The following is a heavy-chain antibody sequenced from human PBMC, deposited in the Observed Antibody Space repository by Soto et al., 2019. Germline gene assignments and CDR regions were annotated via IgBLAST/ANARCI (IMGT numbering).Heavy chain of an antibody. Sequence: LRLSCAASGFTFSTYAMSWVRQAPGKGLEWVSTISGSGGSTDYADSVKGRFTISRDTSKNALYLQMNSLRTEDTALYYCARGATNFHSWGQGTLVTVSS. CDR2: ISGSGGST. J-gene: IGHJ4*02. CDR1: GFTFSTYA. D-gene: IGHD1-26*01. V-gene: IGHV3-23*01. CDR3: ARGATNFHS.